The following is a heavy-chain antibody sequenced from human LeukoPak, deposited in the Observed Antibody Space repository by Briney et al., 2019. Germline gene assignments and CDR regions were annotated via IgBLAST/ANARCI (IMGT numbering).Heavy chain of an antibody. CDR3: ARVPAVDDASSWYVGHNGWFDP. CDR2: IYYSGST. V-gene: IGHV4-39*07. CDR1: GGSISSSSYY. D-gene: IGHD6-13*01. J-gene: IGHJ5*02. Sequence: SETLSLTCTVSGGSISSSSYYWGWIRQPPGKGLEWIGSIYYSGSTYYNPSLKSRVTISVDTSKNQFSLKLSSVTAADTAVYYCARVPAVDDASSWYVGHNGWFDPWGQGTLVTVSS.